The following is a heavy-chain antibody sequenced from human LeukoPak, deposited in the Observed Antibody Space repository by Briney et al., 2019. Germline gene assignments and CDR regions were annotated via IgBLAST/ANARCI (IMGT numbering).Heavy chain of an antibody. CDR2: MNPSSGNT. Sequence: ASVKVSCKASGYTFTSYDINWVRQATGQGLEWKGWMNPSSGNTGYAQKFQGRVTMTRNTSISTAYMELSSLRSEDTAVYYCARCGMGDYNWFDPWGQGTLVTVSS. V-gene: IGHV1-8*01. CDR1: GYTFTSYD. D-gene: IGHD3-16*01. CDR3: ARCGMGDYNWFDP. J-gene: IGHJ5*02.